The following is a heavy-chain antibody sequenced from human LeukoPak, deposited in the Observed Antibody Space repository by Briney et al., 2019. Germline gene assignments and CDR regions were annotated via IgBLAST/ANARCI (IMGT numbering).Heavy chain of an antibody. D-gene: IGHD5-24*01. CDR2: IYSGGST. CDR1: GFTVSSNY. J-gene: IGHJ4*02. V-gene: IGHV3-53*01. Sequence: GGSLRLSCAGSGFTVSSNYMSWVRQAPRKGLEWVLLIYSGGSTYYADSVKGRFTISRDNSKNTVYLQMNSLRAEDTAMYYCARRDDHNGRDYWGQGTLVTVSS. CDR3: ARRDDHNGRDY.